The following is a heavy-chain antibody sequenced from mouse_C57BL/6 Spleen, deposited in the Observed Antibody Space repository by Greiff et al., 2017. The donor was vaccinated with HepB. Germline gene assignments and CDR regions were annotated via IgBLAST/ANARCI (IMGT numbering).Heavy chain of an antibody. V-gene: IGHV1-82*01. CDR2: IYPGDGDT. CDR3: AREDFGDYYGTYVYWYFDV. D-gene: IGHD1-1*01. CDR1: GYAFSSSW. J-gene: IGHJ1*03. Sequence: VQGVESGPELVKPGASVKISCKASGYAFSSSWMNWVKQRPGKGLEWIGRIYPGDGDTNYNGKFKGKATLTADKSSSTAYMQLSSLTSEDSAVYFCAREDFGDYYGTYVYWYFDVWGTGTTVTVSS.